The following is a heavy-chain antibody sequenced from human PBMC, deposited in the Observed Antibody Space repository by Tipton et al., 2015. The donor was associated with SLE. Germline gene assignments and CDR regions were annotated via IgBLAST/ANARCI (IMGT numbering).Heavy chain of an antibody. CDR1: GGSISSTSFY. Sequence: TLSLTCTVSGGSISSTSFYWVWIRQPPGKGLEWIGTVFYSGSAYYNPSLKSRVTISVDTSKDQFSLKLSSVTAADTAVYYCARRARGNMVRELIFDYWGQGTLVTVSS. D-gene: IGHD3-10*01. V-gene: IGHV4-39*01. CDR3: ARRARGNMVRELIFDY. CDR2: VFYSGSA. J-gene: IGHJ4*02.